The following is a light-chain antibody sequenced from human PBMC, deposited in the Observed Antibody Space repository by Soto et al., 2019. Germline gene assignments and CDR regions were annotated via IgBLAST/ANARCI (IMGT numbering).Light chain of an antibody. J-gene: IGKJ5*01. CDR1: QNINNY. CDR3: QHYENLPT. V-gene: IGKV1-33*01. Sequence: DIQMTQSPSSLSASVGDRVTITCQASQNINNYLNWYKQKPGRAPKLLIYDASNLEAGVPSRFRGSGSGTDFTFTISRLKPEDIATDYCQHYENLPTFGQGTRLEIK. CDR2: DAS.